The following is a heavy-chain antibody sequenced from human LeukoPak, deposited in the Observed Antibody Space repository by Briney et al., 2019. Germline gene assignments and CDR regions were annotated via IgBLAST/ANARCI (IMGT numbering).Heavy chain of an antibody. D-gene: IGHD2-2*02. CDR2: ISYDGSNK. Sequence: GGSLRLSCAASGFTFSSYAMHWVRQAPGKGLEWVAVISYDGSNKYYADSVKGRFTISRDNSKNTLYLQMNTLRAEDAAVYYCAKTGDCASTSCYKPFDYWGQGTLVTVSS. V-gene: IGHV3-30-3*02. CDR3: AKTGDCASTSCYKPFDY. J-gene: IGHJ4*02. CDR1: GFTFSSYA.